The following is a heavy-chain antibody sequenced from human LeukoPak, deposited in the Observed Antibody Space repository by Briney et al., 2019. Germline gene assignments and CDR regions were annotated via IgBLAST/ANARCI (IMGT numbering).Heavy chain of an antibody. CDR3: ARAYSSGWFLFDY. CDR1: GFTFSSYT. V-gene: IGHV3-21*01. D-gene: IGHD6-19*01. J-gene: IGHJ4*02. CDR2: ISSGSRYI. Sequence: GGSLRLSCAASGFTFSSYTMNWVRQPPGKGLEWVSSISSGSRYIYYADSVRGRFTISRDNAKNSLYLQMDSLRAEDTAVYYCARAYSSGWFLFDYWGQGPLVSVSS.